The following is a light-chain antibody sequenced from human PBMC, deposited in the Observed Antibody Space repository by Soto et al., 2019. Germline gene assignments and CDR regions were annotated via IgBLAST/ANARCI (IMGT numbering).Light chain of an antibody. Sequence: EIVMTQSPATLPASPGXRATLSCRASQSVSSNLAWYQQKPGQAPRFLIYGASTRATGIPARFSGSGSGTEFTLTISSLQSEDFAVYYCQQHDNWPLTFGGGTKVDIK. CDR2: GAS. V-gene: IGKV3-15*01. CDR1: QSVSSN. J-gene: IGKJ4*01. CDR3: QQHDNWPLT.